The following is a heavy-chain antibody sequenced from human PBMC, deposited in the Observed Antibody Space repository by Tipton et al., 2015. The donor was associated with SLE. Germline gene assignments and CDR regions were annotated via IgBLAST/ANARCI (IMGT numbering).Heavy chain of an antibody. CDR1: GGSFSGYY. Sequence: TLSLTCAVYGGSFSGYYWSWIRQPAGKGLEWIGRIYTSGSTNYNPSLKSRVTMSVDTSKNQFSLKLSSVTAADTAVYYCAREPEQSLFDYWGQGTLVTVSS. V-gene: IGHV4-4*07. J-gene: IGHJ4*02. CDR3: AREPEQSLFDY. D-gene: IGHD6-19*01. CDR2: IYTSGST.